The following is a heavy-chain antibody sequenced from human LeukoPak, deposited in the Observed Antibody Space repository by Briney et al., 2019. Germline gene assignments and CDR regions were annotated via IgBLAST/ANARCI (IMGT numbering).Heavy chain of an antibody. CDR3: VSDSSGAWPEYFQV. CDR1: GLTFSDYS. V-gene: IGHV3-23*01. Sequence: GGSLRLSCAASGLTFSDYSMTWVRQALVKGLFWVSGISAGGGSTYYADSVKGRFTISRDNAKNSLYLQMNSLRAEDTAVYFCVSDSSGAWPEYFQVWGQGTLVTVSS. D-gene: IGHD3-22*01. CDR2: ISAGGGST. J-gene: IGHJ1*01.